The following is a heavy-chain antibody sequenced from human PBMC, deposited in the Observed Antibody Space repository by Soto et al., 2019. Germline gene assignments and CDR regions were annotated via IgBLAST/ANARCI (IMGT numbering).Heavy chain of an antibody. V-gene: IGHV3-9*01. J-gene: IGHJ4*02. CDR2: MSSIRESV. Sequence: EVQLVESGGGLVQPGRSLRLSCVTSGLVFNDYAIHWVRQAPGTGLQWVSGMSSIRESVAYAGSLKGRFTISRDDTTNTVYLQMNNLRPEDAALYYCASQYCIVGECYGGLFDYWGQGTLVSVAS. CDR1: GLVFNDYA. D-gene: IGHD2-8*02. CDR3: ASQYCIVGECYGGLFDY.